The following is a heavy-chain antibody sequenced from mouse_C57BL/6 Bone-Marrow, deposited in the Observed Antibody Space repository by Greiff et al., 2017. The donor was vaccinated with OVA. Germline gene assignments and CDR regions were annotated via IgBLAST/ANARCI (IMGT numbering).Heavy chain of an antibody. Sequence: VQLHQPGAELLLPGAPLKLSCKLSGSTFTGYWRPGVKRSPGQGLEWIGEIDPSDSYTNYNQKFKGKSTLTVDKSSSTAYMQLSSLTSEDSAVYYCARRLGTTVVATNWYFDVWGTGTTVTVSS. J-gene: IGHJ1*03. CDR3: ARRLGTTVVATNWYFDV. CDR1: GSTFTGYW. CDR2: IDPSDSYT. V-gene: IGHV1-69*01. D-gene: IGHD1-1*01.